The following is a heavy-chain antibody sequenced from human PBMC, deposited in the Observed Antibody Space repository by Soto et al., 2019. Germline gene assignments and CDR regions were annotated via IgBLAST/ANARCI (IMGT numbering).Heavy chain of an antibody. CDR3: ASRYYYDSSGYY. J-gene: IGHJ4*02. CDR2: IYYSGST. CDR1: GGSISSGGYY. D-gene: IGHD3-22*01. Sequence: SETLSLASTVSGGSISSGGYYWSWIRQHPGKGLEWIGYIYYSGSTYYNPSLKSRVTISVDTSKNQFSLKLSSVTAADTAVYYCASRYYYDSSGYYWGQGTLVTVSS. V-gene: IGHV4-31*03.